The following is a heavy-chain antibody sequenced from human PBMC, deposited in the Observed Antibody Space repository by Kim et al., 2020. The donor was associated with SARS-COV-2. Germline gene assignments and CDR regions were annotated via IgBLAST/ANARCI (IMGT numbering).Heavy chain of an antibody. CDR2: ISVSGTST. CDR3: AKSAADIAVVGTVKLDPFDI. J-gene: IGHJ3*02. Sequence: GGSLRLSCAASGLTFTSYAMTWVRQAPGKGLEWVSSISVSGTSTYYGDSVKGRFTISRDNFKNTLYLQMYYVRAEDTAVYYCAKSAADIAVVGTVKLDPFDIWGQGTLVTVSS. CDR1: GLTFTSYA. V-gene: IGHV3-23*01. D-gene: IGHD6-19*01.